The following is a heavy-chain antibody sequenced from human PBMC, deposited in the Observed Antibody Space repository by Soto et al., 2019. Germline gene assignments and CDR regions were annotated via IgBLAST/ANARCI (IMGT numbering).Heavy chain of an antibody. V-gene: IGHV1-69*13. D-gene: IGHD2-15*01. Sequence: SVKVSCKASGGTFSSYAISWVRQAPGQGLEWMGGIIPIFGTANYAQKFQGRVTITADESTSTAYMELSSLRSEDTAVYYRTRTGATFYYYFDYWGQGTLVTVSS. CDR3: TRTGATFYYYFDY. CDR1: GGTFSSYA. J-gene: IGHJ4*02. CDR2: IIPIFGTA.